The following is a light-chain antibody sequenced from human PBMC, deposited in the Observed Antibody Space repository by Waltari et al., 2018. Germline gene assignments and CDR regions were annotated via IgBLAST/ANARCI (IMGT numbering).Light chain of an antibody. CDR3: AAWDDTLNGVL. J-gene: IGLJ2*01. V-gene: IGLV1-44*01. Sequence: QSVLTQSPSTSGTPGQTVTILCSGSGSNIGARTVNWYQQLPGPAPKLLIYSNNQRPSGVPDRFSGSKSGSSASLAISRLQSEDEADYYCAAWDDTLNGVLFGGGTKLTVL. CDR1: GSNIGART. CDR2: SNN.